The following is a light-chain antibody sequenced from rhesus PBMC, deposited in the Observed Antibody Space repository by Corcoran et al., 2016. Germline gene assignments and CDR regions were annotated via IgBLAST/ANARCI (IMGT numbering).Light chain of an antibody. Sequence: DIQMTQSPSSLSASVGDRVTITCRASQGISTYLNWYQQKPGNAPKRLIYAASSLESGVPSRFSGSGSGTVFTLTISSLQPEDFATYYCLQYNSNPLTFGGGTKVEI. CDR1: QGISTY. J-gene: IGKJ4*01. V-gene: IGKV1-43*01. CDR2: AAS. CDR3: LQYNSNPLT.